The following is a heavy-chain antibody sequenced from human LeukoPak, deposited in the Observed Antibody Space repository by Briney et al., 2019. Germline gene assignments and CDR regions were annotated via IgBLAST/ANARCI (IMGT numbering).Heavy chain of an antibody. CDR2: IYHSGNT. D-gene: IGHD6-19*01. V-gene: IGHV4-38-2*02. J-gene: IGHJ4*02. CDR1: GYSISSGYY. CDR3: ARDLYSSGWGYFDY. Sequence: SETLSLTCTISGYSISSGYYWGWIRQPPGKGLEWIGSIYHSGNTYYNPSLKSRVTISLDTSENQFSLKLSSVTAADTAVYYYARDLYSSGWGYFDYWGQGTLVTVSS.